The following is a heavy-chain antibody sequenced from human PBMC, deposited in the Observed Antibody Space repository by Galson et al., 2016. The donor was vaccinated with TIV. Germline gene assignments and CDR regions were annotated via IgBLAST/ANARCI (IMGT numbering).Heavy chain of an antibody. CDR2: ISSNSVYL. V-gene: IGHV3-9*01. CDR1: GFTFDDYG. Sequence: SLRLSCAASGFTFDDYGMHWVRQVLGKGLEWVSGISSNSVYLGYADSVKGRFTISRDNAKSSLYLQMNSLRPEDTALYYCVKVRGHSYGSPQYYYYGMDVWGQGTTVTVSS. D-gene: IGHD5-18*01. CDR3: VKVRGHSYGSPQYYYYGMDV. J-gene: IGHJ6*02.